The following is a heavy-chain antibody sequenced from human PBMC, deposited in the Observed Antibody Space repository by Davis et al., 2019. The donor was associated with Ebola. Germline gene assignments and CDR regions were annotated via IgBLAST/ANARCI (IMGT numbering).Heavy chain of an antibody. Sequence: GESLKISCAASGFTVGSNYMSWVRQAPGKGLEWVSYISSSSSTIYYADSVKGRFTISRDNAKNSLYLQMNSLRAEDTAVYYCARVSCSSTSCYLVWFDPWGQGTLVTVSS. CDR2: ISSSSSTI. D-gene: IGHD2-2*01. V-gene: IGHV3-48*04. CDR1: GFTVGSNY. CDR3: ARVSCSSTSCYLVWFDP. J-gene: IGHJ5*02.